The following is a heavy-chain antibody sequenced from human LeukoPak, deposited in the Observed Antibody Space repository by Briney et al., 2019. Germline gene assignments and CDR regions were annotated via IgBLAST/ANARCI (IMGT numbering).Heavy chain of an antibody. Sequence: SCKASGYTFSSYYMHWVRQAPGKGLEWVAVISYDGSNKYYADSVKGRFTISRDNSKNTLYLQMNSLRAEDTAVYYCAKDLETTVVTGMDVWGKGTTVTVSS. CDR2: ISYDGSNK. CDR3: AKDLETTVVTGMDV. V-gene: IGHV3-30*18. J-gene: IGHJ6*03. D-gene: IGHD4-23*01. CDR1: GYTFSSYY.